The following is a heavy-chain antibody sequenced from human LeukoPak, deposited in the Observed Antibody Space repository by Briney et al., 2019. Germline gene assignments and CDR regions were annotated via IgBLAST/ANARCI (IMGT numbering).Heavy chain of an antibody. CDR3: ARNYYYDSSGYYLFDY. J-gene: IGHJ4*02. D-gene: IGHD3-22*01. V-gene: IGHV4-61*02. CDR2: VQASGIT. CDR1: GDSINSGNYY. Sequence: SETLSLTCIVSGDSINSGNYYWSWIRQAAGRGLEWIGRVQASGITNYNPSLKSRFTISVDTSKNQFSLKLSSVTAADTAVYYCARNYYYDSSGYYLFDYWGQGTLVTVSS.